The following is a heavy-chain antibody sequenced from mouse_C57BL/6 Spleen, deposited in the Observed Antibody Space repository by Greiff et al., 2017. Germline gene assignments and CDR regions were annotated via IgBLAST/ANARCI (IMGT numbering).Heavy chain of an antibody. Sequence: QVHVKQSGAELVRPGASVTLSCKASGYTFTDYEMHWVKQTPVHGLEWIGAIDPETGGTAYNQKFKGKAILTADKSSSTAYMELRSLTSEDSAVYYCTRSSNYWPFLVWGTGTTVTVSS. CDR2: IDPETGGT. D-gene: IGHD2-5*01. J-gene: IGHJ1*03. CDR1: GYTFTDYE. V-gene: IGHV1-15*01. CDR3: TRSSNYWPFLV.